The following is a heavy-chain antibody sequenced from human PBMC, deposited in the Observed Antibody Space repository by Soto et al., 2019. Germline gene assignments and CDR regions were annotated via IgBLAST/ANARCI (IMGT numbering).Heavy chain of an antibody. CDR1: GYIFSSHG. Sequence: QVHLVQSGAEVKKPGASVKVSCKVSGYIFSSHGISWVRQAPGRGLEWMAWISAYNGDRNYAETLQGRVTVTTDTSTNTAYMELRSLRSDDTAVYYCAREAFDADYIDFWGQGTLVTVSS. CDR3: AREAFDADYIDF. J-gene: IGHJ4*02. CDR2: ISAYNGDR. V-gene: IGHV1-18*01. D-gene: IGHD3-10*01.